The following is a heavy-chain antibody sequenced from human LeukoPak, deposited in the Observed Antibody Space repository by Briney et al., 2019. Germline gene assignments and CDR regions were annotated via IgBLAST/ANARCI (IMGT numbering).Heavy chain of an antibody. CDR2: ISNNGGST. J-gene: IGHJ3*02. V-gene: IGHV3-64*01. Sequence: GGSLRLSCAASGFTFSSYAMHWVRQAPGKGLEYVSTISNNGGSTYYANSVKGRFTISRDNSKNTLYLQMGSLRSDDMAVYYCARDIYSSSSMFGWDVFDIWGQGTMVTVSS. D-gene: IGHD6-6*01. CDR3: ARDIYSSSSMFGWDVFDI. CDR1: GFTFSSYA.